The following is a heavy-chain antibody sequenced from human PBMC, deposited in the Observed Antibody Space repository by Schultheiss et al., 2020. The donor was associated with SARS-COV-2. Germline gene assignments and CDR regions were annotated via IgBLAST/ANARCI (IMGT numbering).Heavy chain of an antibody. CDR2: ISSSSSYI. CDR3: AREDSLGYYGMDV. CDR1: GFTFSSYS. Sequence: GESLKISCAASGFTFSSYSMNWVRQAPGKGLEWVSSISSSSSYIYYADSVKGRFTISRDNAKNSLYLQMNSLRAEDTAVYYCAREDSLGYYGMDVWGKGTTVTVSS. D-gene: IGHD2-15*01. J-gene: IGHJ6*04. V-gene: IGHV3-21*01.